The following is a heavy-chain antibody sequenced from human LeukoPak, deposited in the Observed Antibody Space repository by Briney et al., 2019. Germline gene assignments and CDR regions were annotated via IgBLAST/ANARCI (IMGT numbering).Heavy chain of an antibody. CDR3: ARSRCGYSGNCVDY. CDR1: GGSISSYY. J-gene: IGHJ4*02. V-gene: IGHV4-59*08. CDR2: IYYSGST. Sequence: SETLSLTCTVSGGSISSYYWSWIRQPPGKGLEWIGYIYYSGSTNYNPSLKSRVTISVDTSKNQFSLKLSSVTAADTAVYYCARSRCGYSGNCVDYWGQGTLVTVSS. D-gene: IGHD5-12*01.